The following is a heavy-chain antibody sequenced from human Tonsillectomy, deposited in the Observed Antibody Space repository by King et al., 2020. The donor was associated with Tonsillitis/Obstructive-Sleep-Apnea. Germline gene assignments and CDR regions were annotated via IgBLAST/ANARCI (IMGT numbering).Heavy chain of an antibody. CDR2: IYSDGST. J-gene: IGHJ4*02. D-gene: IGHD5-12*01. Sequence: VKLVESGGGLIQPGGSLRLSCAASGFTVSRNYMSWVRQAPGKGLEWVSVIYSDGSTYYADSVKGRFTISRDNSKNTLYLTMNSLRAEDTAVYYCPRERPISYFDFWGQGTLVTVSS. CDR1: GFTVSRNY. CDR3: PRERPISYFDF. V-gene: IGHV3-53*01.